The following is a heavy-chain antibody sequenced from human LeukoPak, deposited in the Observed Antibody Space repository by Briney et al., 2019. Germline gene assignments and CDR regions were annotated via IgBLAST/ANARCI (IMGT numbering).Heavy chain of an antibody. Sequence: ASVKVSCKASGYTFNSHGISWVRQAPGQGLEWMGSISAYNGDKDFAQNFQGRLTMTTDTSTSTAYMELRSLRSDDTAVYYCARDTSSMVSPFDCWGQGTLVTVSS. J-gene: IGHJ4*02. CDR1: GYTFNSHG. V-gene: IGHV1-18*01. CDR3: ARDTSSMVSPFDC. CDR2: ISAYNGDK. D-gene: IGHD5-18*01.